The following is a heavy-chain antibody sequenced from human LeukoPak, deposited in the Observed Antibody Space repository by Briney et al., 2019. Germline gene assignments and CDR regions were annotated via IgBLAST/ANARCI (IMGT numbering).Heavy chain of an antibody. CDR3: ARRAPPDPLDY. Sequence: AASVKVSCKASGGTFSSYAISWVRQAPGQGLEWMGGIIPIFGTANYAQKFQGRVTITADESTSTAYMELSSLRSEDTAVYYCARRAPPDPLDYWGQGTLVTVSS. V-gene: IGHV1-69*13. J-gene: IGHJ4*02. CDR2: IIPIFGTA. CDR1: GGTFSSYA.